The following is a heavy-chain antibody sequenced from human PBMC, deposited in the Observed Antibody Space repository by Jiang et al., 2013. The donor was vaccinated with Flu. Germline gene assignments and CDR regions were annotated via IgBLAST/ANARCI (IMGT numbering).Heavy chain of an antibody. CDR1: GFTFSNAW. V-gene: IGHV3-15*01. D-gene: IGHD1/OR15-1a*01. CDR3: TTDLATNYYYYGMDV. J-gene: IGHJ6*02. Sequence: QLLESGGGLVRPGGSLRLSCAASGFTFSNAWMSWVRQAPGKGLEWVGRIKSKTDGGTTDYAAPVKGRFTISRDDSKNTLYLQMNSLKTEDTAVYYCTTDLATNYYYYGMDVWGQGTTVTVSS. CDR2: IKSKTDGGTT.